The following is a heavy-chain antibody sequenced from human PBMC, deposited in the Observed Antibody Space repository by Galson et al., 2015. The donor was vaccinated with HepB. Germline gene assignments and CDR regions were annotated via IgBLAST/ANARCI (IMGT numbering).Heavy chain of an antibody. D-gene: IGHD3-16*01. V-gene: IGHV3-23*01. CDR3: AGEQRSYAYDSVLGYHYYYYMDV. CDR1: GFTFSSYG. CDR2: IRGSGDGT. Sequence: SLRLSCAASGFTFSSYGMSWVRQAPGKGLEWVSGIRGSGDGTNYADSVKGRFTISRDNSKNTLYLLMNSLRAEDTAVYYCAGEQRSYAYDSVLGYHYYYYMDVWGKGTTVTVSS. J-gene: IGHJ6*03.